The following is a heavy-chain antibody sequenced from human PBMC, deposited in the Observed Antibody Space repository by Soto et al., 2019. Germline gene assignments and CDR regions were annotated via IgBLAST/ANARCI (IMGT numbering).Heavy chain of an antibody. Sequence: VRVSCTGSGYSFTTYWIGWVSQMPGKGLEWMGIIYPGDSDTRYSPSFQGQVTISADKSISTAYLQWSSLKASDTAMYYCARQRPAYDYVWGSYRHKRGDAFDIWGQGTMVTVSS. J-gene: IGHJ3*02. V-gene: IGHV5-51*01. CDR2: IYPGDSDT. D-gene: IGHD3-16*02. CDR3: ARQRPAYDYVWGSYRHKRGDAFDI. CDR1: GYSFTTYW.